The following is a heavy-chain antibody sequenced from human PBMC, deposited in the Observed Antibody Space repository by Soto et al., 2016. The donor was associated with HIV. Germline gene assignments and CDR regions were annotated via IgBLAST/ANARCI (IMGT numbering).Heavy chain of an antibody. D-gene: IGHD3-22*01. Sequence: QVQLVQSGAEVKKPGASVKVSCKASGYTFTSYGISWVRQAPGQGLEWMGWISAYNGNTNYARKLQGRVTMTTDTSTSTAYMELRSLRSDDTAVYYCARVKLYYYDSSGYSLDYWGQGTLVTVSS. V-gene: IGHV1-18*01. J-gene: IGHJ4*02. CDR2: ISAYNGNT. CDR3: ARVKLYYYDSSGYSLDY. CDR1: GYTFTSYG.